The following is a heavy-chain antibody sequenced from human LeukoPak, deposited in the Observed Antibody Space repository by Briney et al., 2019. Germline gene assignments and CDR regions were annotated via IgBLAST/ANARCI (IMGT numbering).Heavy chain of an antibody. Sequence: GASVTVSCKASGYTFTSYYMHWVRQAPGQGLEWMGIINPSGGSTSYAQKFQGRVTMTRDMSTSTVYMELSSLRSEDTAVYYCASATWGLQEDYMDVWGKGTTVTVSS. CDR3: ASATWGLQEDYMDV. V-gene: IGHV1-46*01. CDR2: INPSGGST. D-gene: IGHD1-26*01. CDR1: GYTFTSYY. J-gene: IGHJ6*03.